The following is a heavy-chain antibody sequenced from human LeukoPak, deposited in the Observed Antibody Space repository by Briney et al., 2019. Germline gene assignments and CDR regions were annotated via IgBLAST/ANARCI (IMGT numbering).Heavy chain of an antibody. J-gene: IGHJ4*02. CDR3: ARISYFFNSSGYYYYFDY. Sequence: SGPALVKPTQTLTLTCTFSGFSLSTSGVCVSWIRQPPGKALEWLARIDWDDDKYYSTSLKTRLTISKDTSKNQVVLTMTNMDPVDTATYYCARISYFFNSSGYYYYFDYWGQGTLVTVSS. CDR1: GFSLSTSGVC. V-gene: IGHV2-70*11. D-gene: IGHD3-22*01. CDR2: IDWDDDK.